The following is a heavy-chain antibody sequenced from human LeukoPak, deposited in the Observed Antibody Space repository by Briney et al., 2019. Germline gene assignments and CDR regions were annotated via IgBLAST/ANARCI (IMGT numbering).Heavy chain of an antibody. CDR1: GGSFSGYY. J-gene: IGHJ5*02. CDR2: INHSGST. Sequence: SETLSLTCAVYGGSFSGYYCSWIRQPPEKGLEWIGEINHSGSTNYNPSLKSRVTISVDTSKNQFSLKLSSVTAADTAVYYCARGVVPAAIRRRGGWFDPWGQGTLVTVSS. CDR3: ARGVVPAAIRRRGGWFDP. D-gene: IGHD2-2*01. V-gene: IGHV4-34*01.